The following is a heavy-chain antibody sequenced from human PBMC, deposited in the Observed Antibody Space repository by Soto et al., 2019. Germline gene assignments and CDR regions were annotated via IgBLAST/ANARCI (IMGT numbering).Heavy chain of an antibody. V-gene: IGHV3-33*01. D-gene: IGHD3-10*01. CDR2: IWYDGSDK. Sequence: GGSLRLSCAASGFSFNNYAMHWVRQAPGKGLEWVAVIWYDGSDKQYVDSVKGRFTTSRDNSKNMLYLQMNSLRPEDTAVYYCARDGGGGSGTYDYWGQGTLVTVSS. J-gene: IGHJ4*02. CDR1: GFSFNNYA. CDR3: ARDGGGGSGTYDY.